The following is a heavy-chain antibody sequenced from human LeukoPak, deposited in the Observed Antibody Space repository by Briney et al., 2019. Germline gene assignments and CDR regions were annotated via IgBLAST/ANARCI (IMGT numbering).Heavy chain of an antibody. Sequence: GEALKISCKGSGYSLPSFWIGWVRQVPGKGLEWMGIIYPGDSDTRLSPSFQGQVTIPAHKSISTAYLQWRSMEASDSAMYYCARTTIAAAGLNDAFDIWGQGTMVTVSS. CDR2: IYPGDSDT. D-gene: IGHD6-13*01. J-gene: IGHJ3*02. CDR3: ARTTIAAAGLNDAFDI. CDR1: GYSLPSFW. V-gene: IGHV5-51*01.